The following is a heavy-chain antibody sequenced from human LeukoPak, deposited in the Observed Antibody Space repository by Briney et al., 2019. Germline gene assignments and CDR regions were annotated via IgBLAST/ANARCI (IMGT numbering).Heavy chain of an antibody. CDR1: GGSISSSNW. Sequence: SGTLSLTCAVSGGSISSSNWWNWVRQPPGKGLEWIGEIYHSGSTNYNPSLKSRVTISVDKSKNQFSLNLSSVTAADTAVYYCARDGRLPRRAFDIWGQGTMVTVSS. D-gene: IGHD5-18*01. CDR2: IYHSGST. CDR3: ARDGRLPRRAFDI. V-gene: IGHV4-4*02. J-gene: IGHJ3*02.